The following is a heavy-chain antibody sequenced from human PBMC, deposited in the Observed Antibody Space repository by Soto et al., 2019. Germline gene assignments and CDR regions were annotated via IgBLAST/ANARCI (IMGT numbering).Heavy chain of an antibody. CDR1: GFTFSSYA. Sequence: PGGSLRLSCAASGFTFSSYAMHWVRQAPGKGLEWVAVISYDGSNKYYADSVKGRFTISRDNSKNTLYLQMNSLRAEDTAVYYCARDPPGGLSGSYYYYYGMDVWGQGTTVTVSS. D-gene: IGHD3-16*01. J-gene: IGHJ6*02. V-gene: IGHV3-30-3*01. CDR2: ISYDGSNK. CDR3: ARDPPGGLSGSYYYYYGMDV.